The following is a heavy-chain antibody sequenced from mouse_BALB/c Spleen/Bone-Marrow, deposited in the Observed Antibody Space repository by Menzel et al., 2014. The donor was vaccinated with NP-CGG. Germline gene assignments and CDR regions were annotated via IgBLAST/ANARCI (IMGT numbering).Heavy chain of an antibody. J-gene: IGHJ4*01. D-gene: IGHD2-1*01. Sequence: VQLQQPGAELVTPGASVKLSCTASGFNIXDTYMHWVKQRPERGLEWIGRIYPANGDTKYDPKFQGKATITADTSSNTAYLQLSSLTSEDTAVYYCARYGNGLMDYWGQGTSVTVSS. CDR2: IYPANGDT. V-gene: IGHV14-3*02. CDR3: ARYGNGLMDY. CDR1: GFNIXDTY.